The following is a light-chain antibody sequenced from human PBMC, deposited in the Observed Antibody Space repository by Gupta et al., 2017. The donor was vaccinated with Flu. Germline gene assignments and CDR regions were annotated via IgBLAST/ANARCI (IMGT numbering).Light chain of an antibody. CDR1: ALARQY. V-gene: IGLV3-25*01. Sequence: QPPSVSASPGQTARITCSGDALARQYAYWYQQKSGQAPVLVIHKDAERSSGIPERFSGSSSGTTVTLTISGVQAEDEADYYCQSADNSGGDVRFGGGTKLTVL. J-gene: IGLJ2*01. CDR3: QSADNSGGDVR. CDR2: KDA.